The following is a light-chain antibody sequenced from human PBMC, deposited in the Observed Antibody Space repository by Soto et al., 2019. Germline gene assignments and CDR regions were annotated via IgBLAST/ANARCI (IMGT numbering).Light chain of an antibody. CDR1: QSVSSSY. J-gene: IGKJ1*01. CDR3: QQYGSLPWT. Sequence: EIMMTQSPVTLSVSPGERATLSCRASQSVSSSYLACYQQKPGLAPRLLIYDASSRATGIPDRFSGSVSGTDFTLTISRLEPEDFAVYYCQQYGSLPWTFGQGTMADIK. CDR2: DAS. V-gene: IGKV3D-20*01.